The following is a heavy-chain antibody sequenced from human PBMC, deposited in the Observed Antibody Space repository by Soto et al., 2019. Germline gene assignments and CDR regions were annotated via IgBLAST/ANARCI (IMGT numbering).Heavy chain of an antibody. CDR1: GGSISSGGYY. CDR3: ARDTYYCSSTSCRVGDYYGMDV. CDR2: IYYSGST. D-gene: IGHD2-2*01. J-gene: IGHJ6*02. V-gene: IGHV4-31*03. Sequence: LSLTCTVSGGSISSGGYYWSWIRQHPGKGLEWIGYIYYSGSTYYNPSLKSRVTISVDTSKNQFSLKLSSVTAADTAVYYCARDTYYCSSTSCRVGDYYGMDVWGQGTTVTVSS.